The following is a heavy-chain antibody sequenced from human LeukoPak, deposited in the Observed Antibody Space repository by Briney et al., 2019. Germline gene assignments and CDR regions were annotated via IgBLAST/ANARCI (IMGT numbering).Heavy chain of an antibody. CDR2: IYSGGST. V-gene: IGHV3-66*02. CDR1: GFTVSSNY. D-gene: IGHD3-3*01. Sequence: GGSLRLSCAASGFTVSSNYLSWVRQAPGKGLEWVSVIYSGGSTYYADSVKGRFTISRDNSKNTLYLQMNSLRAEDTAVYYCAREVVGITIFGVVDYWGQGTPVTVSS. J-gene: IGHJ4*02. CDR3: AREVVGITIFGVVDY.